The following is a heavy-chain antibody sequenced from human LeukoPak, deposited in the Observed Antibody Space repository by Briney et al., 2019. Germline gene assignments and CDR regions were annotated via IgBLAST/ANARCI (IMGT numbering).Heavy chain of an antibody. Sequence: GGSLRLSCAVSGFTFSTYSMTWVRQAPGKGLEWVSSISSSSRNTYYTDSVKGRFTISRDNAKNSQYLQMSSLRAEDTAVYYCARGGTFGVDISDYWGQGTLVTVSS. V-gene: IGHV3-21*01. D-gene: IGHD3-3*01. J-gene: IGHJ4*02. CDR3: ARGGTFGVDISDY. CDR1: GFTFSTYS. CDR2: ISSSSRNT.